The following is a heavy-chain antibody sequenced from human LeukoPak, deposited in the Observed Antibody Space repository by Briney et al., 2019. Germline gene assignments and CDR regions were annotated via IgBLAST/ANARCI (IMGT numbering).Heavy chain of an antibody. D-gene: IGHD2-21*02. V-gene: IGHV3-23*01. J-gene: IGHJ3*02. CDR1: RFTFSSYV. CDR3: AKVRDYYGAFDM. CDR2: IGGSGGGGT. Sequence: GGSLRLSCAASRFTFSSYVMSWVRQAPGKGLEWVSTIGGSGGGGTYSADSVKGRFTISRDNPKNTLYLQMNSLRAEDTAVYYCAKVRDYYGAFDMWAKGQWSPSLQ.